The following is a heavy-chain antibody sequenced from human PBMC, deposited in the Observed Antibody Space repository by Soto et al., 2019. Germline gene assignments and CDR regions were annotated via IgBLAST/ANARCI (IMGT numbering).Heavy chain of an antibody. D-gene: IGHD4-4*01. CDR1: GFTFSSHW. V-gene: IGHV3-7*01. CDR2: IKHDGSET. J-gene: IGHJ4*02. Sequence: EVQLVESGGGLVQPGGSLRLSCAASGFTFSSHWMSWVRQAPGKGLEWVANIKHDGSETYYVDSVKGRFTISRDNAKNSLYLETHGLRAEDTAVYYCARDDYNWARDYWGQGTLVTVSS. CDR3: ARDDYNWARDY.